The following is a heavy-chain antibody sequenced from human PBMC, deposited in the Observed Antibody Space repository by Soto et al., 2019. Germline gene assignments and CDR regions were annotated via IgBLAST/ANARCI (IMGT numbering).Heavy chain of an antibody. Sequence: LSETLSLTCAVYGGSFSGYYWSWIRQPPGKGLEWIGEINHSGSTNYNPSLKSRVTISVDTSKNQFSLKLSSVTAADTAVYYCAREYSYGYYYYYGMDVWGQGTTVTVSS. V-gene: IGHV4-34*01. D-gene: IGHD5-18*01. CDR1: GGSFSGYY. CDR2: INHSGST. CDR3: AREYSYGYYYYYGMDV. J-gene: IGHJ6*02.